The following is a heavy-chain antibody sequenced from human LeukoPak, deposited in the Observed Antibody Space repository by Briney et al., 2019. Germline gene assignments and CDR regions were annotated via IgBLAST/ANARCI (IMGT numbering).Heavy chain of an antibody. V-gene: IGHV3-21*01. CDR1: GFPFSSYS. CDR2: ISSSSNYI. J-gene: IGHJ6*04. Sequence: KSGGSLRLSCAASGFPFSSYSMNWVRQAPGKGLQWLSSISSSSNYIYYADSVKGRFTISRDNAKNSLYLQMNSLRAEDTAVYYCAELGITMIGGVWGKGTTVTISS. D-gene: IGHD3-10*02. CDR3: AELGITMIGGV.